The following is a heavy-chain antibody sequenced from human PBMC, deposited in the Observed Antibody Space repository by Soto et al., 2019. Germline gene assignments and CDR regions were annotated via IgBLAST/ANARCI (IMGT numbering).Heavy chain of an antibody. J-gene: IGHJ4*02. CDR3: ARDFTASYYYGSGSPQRPD. CDR2: ISSSSSYI. CDR1: GFTFSSYS. V-gene: IGHV3-21*01. D-gene: IGHD3-10*01. Sequence: PGGSLRLSCAASGFTFSSYSMNWVRQAPGKGLEWVSSISSSSSYIYYADSVKGRFTISRDNAKNSLYLQTNSLRAEDTAVYYCARDFTASYYYGSGSPQRPDWGQGTLVTVSS.